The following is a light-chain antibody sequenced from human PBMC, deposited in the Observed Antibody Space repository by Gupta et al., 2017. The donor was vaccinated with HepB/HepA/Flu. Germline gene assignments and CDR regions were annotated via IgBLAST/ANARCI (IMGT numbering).Light chain of an antibody. J-gene: IGLJ1*01. CDR3: QSYDSSLSVYV. V-gene: IGLV1-40*01. Sequence: QSVLTQPPSVSGAPGQRVTISSPGLNSNIGADSDVHWYQQLPGAAPKLVSYGNGYRPSGVPDRISGSKSGTSASLAISGLQAEDEADYYCQSYDSSLSVYVFGTGTKVTV. CDR1: NSNIGADSD. CDR2: GNG.